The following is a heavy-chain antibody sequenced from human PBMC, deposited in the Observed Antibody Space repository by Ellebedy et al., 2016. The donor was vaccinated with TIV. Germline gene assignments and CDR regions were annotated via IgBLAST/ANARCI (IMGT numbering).Heavy chain of an antibody. CDR1: GFTFDTYT. V-gene: IGHV3-23*01. J-gene: IGHJ5*02. CDR2: IGASGGA. Sequence: GESLKISCAASGFTFDTYTMTWVRQTPGRELEWVSAIGASGGAYYADSVKGRFTISRDNSRNTVYLQMNSLRPEDTAMYYCAKTIRCDTGWSCFFDPWGQGTLVTVSS. CDR3: AKTIRCDTGWSCFFDP. D-gene: IGHD6-19*01.